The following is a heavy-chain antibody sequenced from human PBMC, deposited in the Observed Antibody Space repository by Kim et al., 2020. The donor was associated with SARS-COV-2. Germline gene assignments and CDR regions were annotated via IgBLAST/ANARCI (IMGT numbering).Heavy chain of an antibody. CDR3: ARDPHVGYSGYDRPRLYGMDV. J-gene: IGHJ6*02. V-gene: IGHV3-33*05. D-gene: IGHD5-12*01. Sequence: GGSLRLSCAASGFTFSSYGMHWFRQAPGKGLEWVAVISYDGSNKYYADSVKGRFTISRDNSKNTLYLQMNSLRAEDTAVYYCARDPHVGYSGYDRPRLYGMDVWGQGTTVTVSS. CDR2: ISYDGSNK. CDR1: GFTFSSYG.